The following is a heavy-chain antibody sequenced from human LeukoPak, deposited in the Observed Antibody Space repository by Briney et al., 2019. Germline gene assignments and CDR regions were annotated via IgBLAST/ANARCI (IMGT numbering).Heavy chain of an antibody. CDR3: ARGRIKYYYGSGSYFPYYYYYMDV. CDR2: INHSGST. V-gene: IGHV4-34*01. D-gene: IGHD3-10*01. J-gene: IGHJ6*03. Sequence: PSETLSLTCAVYGGSFSGYCWSWIRQPPGKGLEWIGEINHSGSTNYNPSLKSRVTISVDTSKNQFSLKLSSVTAADTAVYYCARGRIKYYYGSGSYFPYYYYYMDVWGKGTTVTVSS. CDR1: GGSFSGYC.